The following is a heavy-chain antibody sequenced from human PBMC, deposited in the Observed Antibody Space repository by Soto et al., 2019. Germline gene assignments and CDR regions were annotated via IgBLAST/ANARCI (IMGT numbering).Heavy chain of an antibody. Sequence: GGSLRLSCAASGFTFSIYAMNWVRQAPGKGLEWVSLISGSGSSTHYADSVEGRFTISRDNSKNTLYLEMDSLRAEDTAVYYCAKVVKYDVLTGYYKGPDYYGMDVWGQGTTVTVSS. CDR2: ISGSGSST. CDR3: AKVVKYDVLTGYYKGPDYYGMDV. D-gene: IGHD3-9*01. V-gene: IGHV3-23*01. J-gene: IGHJ6*02. CDR1: GFTFSIYA.